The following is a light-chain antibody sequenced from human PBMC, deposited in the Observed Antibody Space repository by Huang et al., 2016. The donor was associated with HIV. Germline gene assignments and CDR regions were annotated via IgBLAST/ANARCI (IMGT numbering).Light chain of an antibody. CDR2: GAS. CDR3: QQLHTYPIT. J-gene: IGKJ5*01. V-gene: IGKV1-13*02. CDR1: QDIGTS. Sequence: HLTQSPPSLSASVGDSVSISCRASQDIGTSLAWYQQRQGRAPKLLSSGASTLQTGVPSRFSGDSAGTFFTLFITDRQPEDFATYYCQQLHTYPITFGQGTRLDIK.